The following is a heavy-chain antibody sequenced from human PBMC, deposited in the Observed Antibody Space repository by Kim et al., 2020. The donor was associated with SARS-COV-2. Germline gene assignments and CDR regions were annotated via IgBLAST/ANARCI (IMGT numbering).Heavy chain of an antibody. Sequence: GGSLRLSCAASGFTFSSYAMSWVRQAPGKGLEWVSAISGSGGSTYYADSVKGRFTISRDNSKNTLYLQMNSLRAEDTAVYYCAKGVLRYVDWLSGCDAFDTWGQGAMVTVSS. V-gene: IGHV3-23*01. J-gene: IGHJ3*02. CDR2: ISGSGGST. CDR1: GFTFSSYA. D-gene: IGHD3-9*01. CDR3: AKGVLRYVDWLSGCDAFDT.